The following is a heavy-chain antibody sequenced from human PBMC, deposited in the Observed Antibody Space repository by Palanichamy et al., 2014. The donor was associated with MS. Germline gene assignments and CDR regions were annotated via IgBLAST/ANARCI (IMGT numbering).Heavy chain of an antibody. Sequence: GFTFSSYSMNWVRQAPGKGLEWVSYISGGSNSIYYADSVKGRFTITRDNAKNSLYLQMNSLRAEDTAVYYCARWGVRDYSGPHFDCWGQGTLVTVSS. CDR3: ARWGVRDYSGPHFDC. CDR2: ISGGSNSI. J-gene: IGHJ4*02. CDR1: GFTFSSYS. V-gene: IGHV3-48*04. D-gene: IGHD3-10*01.